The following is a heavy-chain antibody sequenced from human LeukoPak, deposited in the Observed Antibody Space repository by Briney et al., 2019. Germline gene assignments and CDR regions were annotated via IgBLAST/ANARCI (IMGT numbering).Heavy chain of an antibody. D-gene: IGHD2-15*01. CDR2: ISSSSSYI. Sequence: GGSLRLSCAASGFTVSSNYMSWVRQAPGKGLEWVSSISSSSSYIYYADSVKGRFTISRDNAKNSLYLQMNSLRAEDTAVYYCARSLRSVVAVTDFDYWGQGTLVTVSS. CDR3: ARSLRSVVAVTDFDY. CDR1: GFTVSSNY. V-gene: IGHV3-21*01. J-gene: IGHJ4*02.